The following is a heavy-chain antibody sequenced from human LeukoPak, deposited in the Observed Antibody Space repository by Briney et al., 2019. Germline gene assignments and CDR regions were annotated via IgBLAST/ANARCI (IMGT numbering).Heavy chain of an antibody. Sequence: GASVKVSCKASGYTFTSYAMNWARQAPGQGLEWMGWINTNTGNPTYAQGFTGRCVFSLDTSVSTAYLQISSLKAEDTAVYSCARVAEYSSGWYDPFDYWGQGTLVTVSS. V-gene: IGHV7-4-1*02. D-gene: IGHD6-19*01. J-gene: IGHJ4*02. CDR1: GYTFTSYA. CDR3: ARVAEYSSGWYDPFDY. CDR2: INTNTGNP.